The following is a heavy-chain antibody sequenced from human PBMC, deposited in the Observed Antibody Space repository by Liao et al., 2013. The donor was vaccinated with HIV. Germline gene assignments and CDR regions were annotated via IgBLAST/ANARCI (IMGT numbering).Heavy chain of an antibody. D-gene: IGHD2-21*01. CDR1: GGSISSGDYY. CDR2: IYYSGST. J-gene: IGHJ4*02. Sequence: QVQLQESGPGLVKPSQTLSLTCSVSGGSISSGDYYWTWIRQPPGKGLEWIGYIYYSGSTYYNPSLKSRLNISVDTSKNQLTLKLNSVTAADTAVYYCARGDWVYYFDYWGQGTLVTVSS. CDR3: ARGDWVYYFDY. V-gene: IGHV4-30-4*01.